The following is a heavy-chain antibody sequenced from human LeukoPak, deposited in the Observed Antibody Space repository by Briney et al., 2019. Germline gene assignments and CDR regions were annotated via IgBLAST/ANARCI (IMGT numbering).Heavy chain of an antibody. V-gene: IGHV1-46*01. D-gene: IGHD3-10*01. CDR2: INPSGGST. CDR3: ARGIKTYYYGSGSYYNSPFDY. CDR1: GYTFTSYY. Sequence: ASVKVSCKASGYTFTSYYMHWVRQAPGQGLEWMGIINPSGGSTSYAQKFQGRVTMTRDTSTSTVYMELSSLRSEDTAVYYCARGIKTYYYGSGSYYNSPFDYWGQETLVTVSS. J-gene: IGHJ4*02.